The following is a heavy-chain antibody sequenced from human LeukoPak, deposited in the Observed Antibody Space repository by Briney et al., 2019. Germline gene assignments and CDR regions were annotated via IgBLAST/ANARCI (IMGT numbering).Heavy chain of an antibody. V-gene: IGHV4-34*01. CDR1: GGSFSGYY. CDR2: INHSGST. D-gene: IGHD5-18*01. CDR3: ARGYSYGQRFDY. Sequence: SETLSLTCAVYGGSFSGYYWSWIRQPPGKGLEGIGEINHSGSTNYNPSLKRRVTISVDTSKNQFSLKLSSVTAADTAVYYCARGYSYGQRFDYWGQGTLVTVSS. J-gene: IGHJ4*02.